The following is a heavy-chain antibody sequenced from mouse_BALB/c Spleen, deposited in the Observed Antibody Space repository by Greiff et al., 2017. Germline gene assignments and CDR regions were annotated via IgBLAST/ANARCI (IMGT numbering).Heavy chain of an antibody. J-gene: IGHJ3*01. D-gene: IGHD2-4*01. CDR2: IYPGSGST. CDR3: TPMITAWFAY. CDR1: GYTFTSYW. V-gene: IGHV1S22*01. Sequence: LQQPGSELVRPGASVKLSCKASGYTFTSYWMHWVKQRPGQGLEWIGNIYPGSGSTNYDEKFKSKATLTVDTSSSTAYMQLSSLTSEDSAVYYCTPMITAWFAYWGQGTLVTVSA.